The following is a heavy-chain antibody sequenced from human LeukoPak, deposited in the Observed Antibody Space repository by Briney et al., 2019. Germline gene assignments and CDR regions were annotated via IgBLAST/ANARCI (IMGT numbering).Heavy chain of an antibody. V-gene: IGHV4-59*01. Sequence: KPSETLSLTCTVSGGPTLNYYWSWLRQPPGGGLEWIGYVYSSKNTNYNPSLKSRVTISVDTSKTQISLKLTSVTAADTAVYYCTRGTTLVRGVLRAYYYYHMDVWGKGTTVTVSS. CDR3: TRGTTLVRGVLRAYYYYHMDV. CDR2: VYSSKNT. D-gene: IGHD3-10*01. CDR1: GGPTLNYY. J-gene: IGHJ6*03.